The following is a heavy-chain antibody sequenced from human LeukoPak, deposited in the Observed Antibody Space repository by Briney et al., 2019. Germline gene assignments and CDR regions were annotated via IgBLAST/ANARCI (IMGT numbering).Heavy chain of an antibody. Sequence: PSGTLSLTCAVSGGSISSSNWWSWVRQPPGKGLEWIGEIYHSGSTNYNPSLKSRVTISVDKSKNQFSLKLSSVTAADTAVYYCARDKAHYAVGMDYYYYYMDVWGKGTTVTVSS. D-gene: IGHD2-21*01. J-gene: IGHJ6*03. CDR1: GGSISSSNW. CDR3: ARDKAHYAVGMDYYYYYMDV. CDR2: IYHSGST. V-gene: IGHV4-4*02.